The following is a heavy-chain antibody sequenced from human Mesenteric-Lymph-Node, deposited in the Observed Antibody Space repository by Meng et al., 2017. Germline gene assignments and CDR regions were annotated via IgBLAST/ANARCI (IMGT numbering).Heavy chain of an antibody. CDR3: ARGGYYSFDY. V-gene: IGHV4-4*02. CDR2: IYHSGST. Sequence: LPELGPGLVKPSEPLCRTCPVSGGSISSVYWWTWVRQSPGKGLEWIGEIYHSGSTNYNPSLKSRVTISVDKSKNQFSLKLTSVTAADTAVYYCARGGYYSFDYWGQGTLVTVSS. CDR1: GGSISSVYW. J-gene: IGHJ4*02. D-gene: IGHD5-18*01.